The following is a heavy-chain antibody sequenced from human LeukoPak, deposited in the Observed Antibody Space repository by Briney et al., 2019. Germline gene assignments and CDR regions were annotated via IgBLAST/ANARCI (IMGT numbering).Heavy chain of an antibody. CDR2: IYYSGST. CDR1: GGSIGSGGYY. CDR3: ARSIPYDAFDI. V-gene: IGHV4-31*03. Sequence: PSETLSLTCTVSGGSIGSGGYYWSWIRQHPGKGLEWIGYIYYSGSTYYNPSLKSRVTISVDTSKNQFSLRLSSVTAADTAVYYCARSIPYDAFDIWGQGTMVTVSS. J-gene: IGHJ3*02. D-gene: IGHD2-21*01.